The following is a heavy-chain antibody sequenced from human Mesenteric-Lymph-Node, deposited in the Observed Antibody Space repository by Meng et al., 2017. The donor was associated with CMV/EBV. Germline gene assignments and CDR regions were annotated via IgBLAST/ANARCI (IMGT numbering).Heavy chain of an antibody. J-gene: IGHJ6*02. CDR2: ISSGSTTI. V-gene: IGHV3-48*04. CDR3: ARDLGSSFGNYNGMDV. D-gene: IGHD5-18*01. CDR1: GFIFSSHS. Sequence: GGSLRLSCAASGFIFSSHSMSWVRQAPGKGLEWVSYISSGSTTIYYVDSVKGRLTISRDNAKNSLYLQMNSLRAEDTAVYYCARDLGSSFGNYNGMDVWGQGTTVTVSS.